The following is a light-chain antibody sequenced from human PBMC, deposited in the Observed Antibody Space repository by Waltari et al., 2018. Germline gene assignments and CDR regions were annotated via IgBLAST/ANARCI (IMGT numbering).Light chain of an antibody. CDR2: AAS. CDR1: QSVSSSY. CDR3: QQYGSSPLT. J-gene: IGKJ1*01. V-gene: IGKV3-20*01. Sequence: IVLTQSPGTLSLSPGDRATLSCRASQSVSSSYLGWYQQKPGQAARLLIYAASSRATGIPDRFSGSGSVTDFTLTISRLEPEEFAVYYCQQYGSSPLTCGQGTKVEIK.